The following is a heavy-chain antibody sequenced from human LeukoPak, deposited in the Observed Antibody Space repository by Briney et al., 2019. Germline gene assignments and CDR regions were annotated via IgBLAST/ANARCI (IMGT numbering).Heavy chain of an antibody. CDR3: AKQSRSIAAVGSSWFDP. D-gene: IGHD6-25*01. CDR1: GYTFTSYY. Sequence: ASVKVSCKAAGYTFTSYYMRWVRQAPGQGLEWMGCINPNSGGTNYAQKFQGRVTTTRDTSISTAYMELSRLRSDDTAVYYCAKQSRSIAAVGSSWFDPWGQGTLVTVSS. J-gene: IGHJ5*02. CDR2: INPNSGGT. V-gene: IGHV1-2*02.